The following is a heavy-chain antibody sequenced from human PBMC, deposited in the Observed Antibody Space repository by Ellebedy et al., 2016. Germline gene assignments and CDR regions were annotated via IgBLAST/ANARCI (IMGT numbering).Heavy chain of an antibody. CDR1: GFTFDDYG. V-gene: IGHV3-23*01. Sequence: GESLKISXAASGFTFDDYGMSWVRQAPGKGLEWVSAISGSGGSTYYADSVKGRFTISRDNSKNTLYLQMNSLRAEDTAVYYCAKVSSSWYSSDAFDIWGQGTMVTVSS. D-gene: IGHD6-13*01. CDR3: AKVSSSWYSSDAFDI. CDR2: ISGSGGST. J-gene: IGHJ3*02.